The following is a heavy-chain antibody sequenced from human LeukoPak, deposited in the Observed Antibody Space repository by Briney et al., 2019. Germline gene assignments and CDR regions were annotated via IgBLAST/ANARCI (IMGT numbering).Heavy chain of an antibody. CDR2: IVVGSGNT. V-gene: IGHV1-58*01. CDR3: AAATGATAGSYAFDI. D-gene: IGHD1-26*01. CDR1: GFTFNSSA. Sequence: ASVKVSCKASGFTFNSSAVPWERQARGQRPEWIRWIVVGSGNTNYAQKFQERVTITRDMSTSTAYMELSSLRSEDTAVYYCAAATGATAGSYAFDIWGQGTLVTVSS. J-gene: IGHJ3*02.